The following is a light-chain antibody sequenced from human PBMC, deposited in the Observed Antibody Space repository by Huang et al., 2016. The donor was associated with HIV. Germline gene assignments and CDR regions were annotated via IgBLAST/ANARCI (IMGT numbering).Light chain of an antibody. CDR2: GAS. CDR1: HRVSSN. CDR3: QQYNNWPLYT. Sequence: EIVMTQSPATLSVSPGERATLSCRASHRVSSNLAWYQQKPGQAPRLLIYGASTRATGIPARFSGSGSGTEFTLTISSLQSEDSAVYYCQQYNNWPLYTFGQGTKLEIK. V-gene: IGKV3-15*01. J-gene: IGKJ2*01.